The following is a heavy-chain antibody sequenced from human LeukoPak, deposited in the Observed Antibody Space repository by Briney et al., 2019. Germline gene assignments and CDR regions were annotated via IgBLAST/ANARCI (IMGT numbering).Heavy chain of an antibody. Sequence: GXLRLSCAATGFTFTNYWMSWFRQAPGKGLEWVANIKYDGTEKQYGDSVKGRFTISRDNAKNSVSLQMNSLRADDTAVYFCARYLNSGPEDFWGRGTLVTVSS. J-gene: IGHJ4*02. V-gene: IGHV3-7*01. CDR3: ARYLNSGPEDF. D-gene: IGHD1-26*01. CDR2: IKYDGTEK. CDR1: GFTFTNYW.